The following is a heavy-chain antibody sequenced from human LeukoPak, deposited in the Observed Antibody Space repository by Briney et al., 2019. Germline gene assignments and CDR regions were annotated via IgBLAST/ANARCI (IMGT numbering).Heavy chain of an antibody. CDR3: ARDSGVYYFDY. D-gene: IGHD3-3*01. V-gene: IGHV3-53*01. Sequence: PGGSLRLSCAASGFTVSSNYMSWVRQAPGKGLEWVSVIYSGGTTYYADSVKGRFTISRDNSKNPVYLQMNSLRAEDTAVYYCARDSGVYYFDYWGQGTLVTVSA. CDR2: IYSGGTT. CDR1: GFTVSSNY. J-gene: IGHJ4*02.